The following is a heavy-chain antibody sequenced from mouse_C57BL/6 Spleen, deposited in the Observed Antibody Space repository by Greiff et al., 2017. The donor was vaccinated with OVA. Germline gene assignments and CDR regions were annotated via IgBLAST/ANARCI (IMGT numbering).Heavy chain of an antibody. CDR1: GYTFTSYD. Sequence: QVQLQQSGPELVKPGASVKLSCKASGYTFTSYDINWVKQRPGQGLEWIGWIYPRDGSTKYNEKFKGKATLTVDTSSSTAYMELHSLTSEDSAVYCCAKEWIRTLYYYAMDYWGQGTSVTVSA. J-gene: IGHJ4*01. CDR3: AKEWIRTLYYYAMDY. V-gene: IGHV1-85*01. D-gene: IGHD2-4*01. CDR2: IYPRDGST.